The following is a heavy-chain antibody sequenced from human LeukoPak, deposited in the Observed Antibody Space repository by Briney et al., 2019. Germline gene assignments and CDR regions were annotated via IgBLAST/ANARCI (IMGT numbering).Heavy chain of an antibody. J-gene: IGHJ4*02. V-gene: IGHV1-18*04. CDR2: INPYNGNT. D-gene: IGHD6-6*01. CDR1: GYTFTGYH. CDR3: ATRPITAPAGLH. Sequence: ASVKVSCKASGYTFTGYHMHWVRQAPGQGLEWMGWINPYNGNTNYAQNLQGRVTMTTDASTGTAYMELRSLRSDDTAVYYCATRPITAPAGLHWGQGTLVTVSS.